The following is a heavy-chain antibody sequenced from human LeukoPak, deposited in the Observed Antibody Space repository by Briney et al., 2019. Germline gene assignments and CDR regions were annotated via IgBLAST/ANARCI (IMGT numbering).Heavy chain of an antibody. CDR3: ARDDMVATLSGDY. CDR2: INPNSGGT. J-gene: IGHJ4*02. V-gene: IGHV1-2*02. CDR1: GYTFTGYY. D-gene: IGHD5-12*01. Sequence: ASVKVSCKASGYTFTGYYMHWVRQAPGQGLEWMGWINPNSGGTNYAQKFQGRVTMTRDTSISTAYMELSRLRSDDTAVYYCARDDMVATLSGDYWGQGTLVTVSS.